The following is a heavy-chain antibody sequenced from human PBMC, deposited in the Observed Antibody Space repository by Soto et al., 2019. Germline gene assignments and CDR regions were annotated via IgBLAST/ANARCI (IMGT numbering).Heavy chain of an antibody. CDR2: INHVGGT. Sequence: PXATLSLTCAVYGGFLSESYWTWIRQPPGKGLEWIGEINHVGGTNYNPSLKSRVTMSVDTSQNQFSLRLISVTAADTAMYFCVRIRYQLPSSVLWLDPWGQGTPVTVSS. V-gene: IGHV4-34*01. CDR3: VRIRYQLPSSVLWLDP. CDR1: GGFLSESY. D-gene: IGHD3-16*01. J-gene: IGHJ5*02.